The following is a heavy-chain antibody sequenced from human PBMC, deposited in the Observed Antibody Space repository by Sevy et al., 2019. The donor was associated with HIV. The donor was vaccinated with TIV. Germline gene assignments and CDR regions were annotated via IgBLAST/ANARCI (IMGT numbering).Heavy chain of an antibody. J-gene: IGHJ4*02. Sequence: GESLKISCQASGYPFTSYYITWVRQTPEKGLEWMGLIYPSDSQTNYNPSFQGQATISADKSINTAYLQWNSLKASDTAIYYCARTLASESYVGYWGQGTLVTVSS. V-gene: IGHV5-51*01. D-gene: IGHD3-10*01. CDR1: GYPFTSYY. CDR3: ARTLASESYVGY. CDR2: IYPSDSQT.